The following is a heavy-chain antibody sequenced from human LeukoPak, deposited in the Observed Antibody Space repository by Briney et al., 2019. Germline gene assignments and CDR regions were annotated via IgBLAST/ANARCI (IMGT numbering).Heavy chain of an antibody. CDR3: ARKAGSGSYYIDWFDP. CDR1: GGTFSSYA. J-gene: IGHJ5*02. CDR2: IIPIFGTA. V-gene: IGHV1-69*01. D-gene: IGHD3-10*01. Sequence: SVKVSCKASGGTFSSYAISWVRQAPGQGLEWMGGIIPIFGTANYAQKFQGRVTITADETTSTAYMELSSLRSEDTDVYYCARKAGSGSYYIDWFDPWGQGTLVTVSS.